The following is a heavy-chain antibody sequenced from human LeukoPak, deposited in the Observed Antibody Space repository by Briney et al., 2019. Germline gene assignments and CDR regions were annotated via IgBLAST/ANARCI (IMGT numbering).Heavy chain of an antibody. Sequence: PSETLSLTCAVSGYSISSGYYWGWIRQPPGKGLEWIGSIYHTGSTYYNPSLQSRVTISLDSPKNQFSLKLTSVTAADTAVYYCASGGTAVVMAFTYYFDTWGQGTPVTVSS. J-gene: IGHJ4*02. CDR1: GYSISSGYY. CDR2: IYHTGST. CDR3: ASGGTAVVMAFTYYFDT. D-gene: IGHD3-22*01. V-gene: IGHV4-38-2*01.